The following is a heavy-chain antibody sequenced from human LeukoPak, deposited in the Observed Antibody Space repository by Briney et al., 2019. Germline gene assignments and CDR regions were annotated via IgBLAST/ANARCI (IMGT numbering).Heavy chain of an antibody. CDR1: GYTFTSYD. D-gene: IGHD4-23*01. CDR3: ARGIRYRGGNPVDY. J-gene: IGHJ4*02. Sequence: ASVKVSCKASGYTFTSYDINWVRQATGQGLEWMGWMNPNSGNTGYAQKFQGRVTMTRNTSISTAYMELSSLRSEDTAVYYCARGIRYRGGNPVDYWGQGTLVTVSS. V-gene: IGHV1-8*01. CDR2: MNPNSGNT.